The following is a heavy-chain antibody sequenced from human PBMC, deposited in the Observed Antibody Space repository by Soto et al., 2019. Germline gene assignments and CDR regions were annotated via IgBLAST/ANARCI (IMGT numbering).Heavy chain of an antibody. CDR3: ARRAPLYGSGSSRFDP. D-gene: IGHD3-10*01. CDR2: ISYSGST. J-gene: IGHJ5*02. Sequence: SLTCNVSGGSISSSSYYWGWIRQPPGKGLEWIGTISYSGSTSYNPSLKSRVTISVDTSKNQFSLKLRSVTAADTAVYYCARRAPLYGSGSSRFDPWGQGTLVTVSS. V-gene: IGHV4-39*01. CDR1: GGSISSSSYY.